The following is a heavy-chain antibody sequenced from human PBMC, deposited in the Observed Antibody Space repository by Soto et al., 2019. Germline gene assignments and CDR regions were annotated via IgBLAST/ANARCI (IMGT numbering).Heavy chain of an antibody. J-gene: IGHJ4*02. CDR2: ISYDGSNK. V-gene: IGHV3-30-3*01. CDR1: GFTFSSYA. Sequence: QVQLVESGGGVVQPGRSLRLSCAASGFTFSSYAMHWVRQAPGKALEWVAVISYDGSNKYYADSVKGRFTISRDNSKNTLYLQMNSLRAEDTAVYYCARETVVTARTPVWDYWGQGTLVTVSS. D-gene: IGHD2-21*02. CDR3: ARETVVTARTPVWDY.